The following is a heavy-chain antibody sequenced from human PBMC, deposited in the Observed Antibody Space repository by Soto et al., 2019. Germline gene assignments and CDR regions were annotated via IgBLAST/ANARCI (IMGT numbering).Heavy chain of an antibody. Sequence: SETLSLTCTVSGGSISSYYWSWIRQPPGKGLEWIGYIYYSGSTNYNPSLKSRVTISVDTSKNQFSLKLNSMTAADTAVYYCSRHNYGPGGTIFDYWGQGTPVTGPS. J-gene: IGHJ4*02. D-gene: IGHD3-10*01. CDR2: IYYSGST. CDR3: SRHNYGPGGTIFDY. V-gene: IGHV4-59*08. CDR1: GGSISSYY.